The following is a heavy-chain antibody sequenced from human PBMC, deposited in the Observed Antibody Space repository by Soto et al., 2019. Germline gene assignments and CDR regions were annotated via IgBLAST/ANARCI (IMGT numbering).Heavy chain of an antibody. V-gene: IGHV4-4*02. CDR1: SGSISSSNW. D-gene: IGHD2-2*02. Sequence: QVQLQESGPGLVKPSGTLSLTCAVSSGSISSSNWWSWVRQPPGKGLEWTGEIYHSGSTNYNPSLKRRVTISVDKSKNQFSLKLSSVTAADTAVYYCARDAIRSHFDYWGQGTLVTVSS. J-gene: IGHJ4*02. CDR2: IYHSGST. CDR3: ARDAIRSHFDY.